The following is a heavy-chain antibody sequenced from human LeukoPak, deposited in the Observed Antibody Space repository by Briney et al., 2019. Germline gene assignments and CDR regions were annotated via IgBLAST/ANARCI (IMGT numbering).Heavy chain of an antibody. J-gene: IGHJ4*02. CDR3: ALGVRGVMIYYFDY. V-gene: IGHV3-7*01. CDR2: IKQDGSEK. CDR1: GFTFSSYW. D-gene: IGHD3-10*01. Sequence: PGGSLRLSCAASGFTFSSYWMSWVRQAPGKGLEWVANIKQDGSEKYYVDSVKGRFTISRDNAKNSLYLQMNSLRAEDTAVYYCALGVRGVMIYYFDYWGQGTLVTVSS.